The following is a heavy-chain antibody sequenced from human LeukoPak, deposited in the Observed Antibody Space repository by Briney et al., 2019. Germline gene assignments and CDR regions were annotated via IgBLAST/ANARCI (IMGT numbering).Heavy chain of an antibody. D-gene: IGHD3-3*01. V-gene: IGHV4-34*01. J-gene: IGHJ4*02. CDR3: ARERRPTYYDFWSGYYI. CDR2: INHSGST. Sequence: SETLSLTCAVYGGSFSGYYWSWIRQPPGKGLEWIGEINHSGSTNYNPSLKSRVTISVDTSKNQFSLKLSSVTAADAAVYYCARERRPTYYDFWSGYYIWGQGTLVTVSS. CDR1: GGSFSGYY.